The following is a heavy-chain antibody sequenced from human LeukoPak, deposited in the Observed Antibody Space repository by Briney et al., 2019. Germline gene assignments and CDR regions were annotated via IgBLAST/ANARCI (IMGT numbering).Heavy chain of an antibody. CDR3: ARDFLGVWDCYDSSGQTPPTD. CDR1: GFTVSSNY. CDR2: IYSGGST. J-gene: IGHJ1*01. D-gene: IGHD3-22*01. Sequence: PGGSLRLSCAASGFTVSSNYMSWVRQAPGKGLEWVSVIYSGGSTYYADSVKGRFTISRDNSKNTLYLQMNSLRAEDTAVYYCARDFLGVWDCYDSSGQTPPTDWGQGTLVTVSS. V-gene: IGHV3-53*01.